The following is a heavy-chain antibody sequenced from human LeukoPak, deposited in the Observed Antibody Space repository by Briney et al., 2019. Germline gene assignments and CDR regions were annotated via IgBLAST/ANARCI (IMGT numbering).Heavy chain of an antibody. D-gene: IGHD3-3*01. Sequence: PGGSLRLSCAASGFTFSSYSMNWVRQAPGKGLEWVSSISSSSSYIYYADSVKGRFTISSDNAKNSLYLQMNSLRAEDTAVYYCARDSDFWSGLLGYWGQGTLVTVSS. CDR2: ISSSSSYI. V-gene: IGHV3-21*01. CDR3: ARDSDFWSGLLGY. J-gene: IGHJ4*02. CDR1: GFTFSSYS.